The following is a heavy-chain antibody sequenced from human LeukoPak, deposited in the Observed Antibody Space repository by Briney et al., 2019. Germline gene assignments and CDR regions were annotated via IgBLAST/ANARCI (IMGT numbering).Heavy chain of an antibody. CDR3: ARDRADIVVVTATVPRGYYYYMDV. V-gene: IGHV3-11*04. CDR2: ISSSGSTI. D-gene: IGHD2-21*02. CDR1: GFTFSDYY. Sequence: PGGSLRLSCAASGFTFSDYYMSWIRQAPGKGLGWVSYISSSGSTIYYADSVKGRFTISRDNAKNSLYLQMNSLRAEDTAVYYCARDRADIVVVTATVPRGYYYYMDVWGKGTTVTVSS. J-gene: IGHJ6*03.